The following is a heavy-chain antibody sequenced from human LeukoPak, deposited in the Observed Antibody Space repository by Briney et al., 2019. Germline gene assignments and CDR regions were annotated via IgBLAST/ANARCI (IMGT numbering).Heavy chain of an antibody. J-gene: IGHJ3*02. CDR2: ISGSGGST. CDR3: ARPYSSGWYEMRYSDAFDI. CDR1: GFTFSSYA. Sequence: PGGSLRLSCAASGFTFSSYAMSWVRQAPGKGLEWVSAISGSGGSTYYADSVKGRFTISRDDSKNTLYLQMNSLRAEDTAVYYCARPYSSGWYEMRYSDAFDIWGQGTMVTVSS. V-gene: IGHV3-23*01. D-gene: IGHD6-19*01.